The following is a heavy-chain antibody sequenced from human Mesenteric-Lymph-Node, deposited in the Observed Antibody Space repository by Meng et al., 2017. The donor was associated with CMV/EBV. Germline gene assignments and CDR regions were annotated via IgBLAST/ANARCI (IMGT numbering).Heavy chain of an antibody. CDR2: IIPIFGTA. CDR3: ARVGKGSSSWYGRGWFDP. Sequence: TFGSYGISWVHHAPGQGLEWMGGIIPIFGTANYEQKFQSRVTITTDESTSTAYMELSSLRSEDTAVYYCARVGKGSSSWYGRGWFDPWGQGTLVTVSS. CDR1: TFGSYG. D-gene: IGHD6-13*01. V-gene: IGHV1-69*05. J-gene: IGHJ5*02.